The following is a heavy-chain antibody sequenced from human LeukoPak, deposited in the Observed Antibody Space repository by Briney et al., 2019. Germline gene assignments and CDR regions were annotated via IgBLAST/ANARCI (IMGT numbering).Heavy chain of an antibody. D-gene: IGHD6-19*01. V-gene: IGHV4-59*08. CDR3: ARLKGYSSGWYPSYYFDY. CDR1: GGSISGYY. Sequence: SETLSLTCTVSGGSISGYYWSWSRQPPGKGVEWIGNLYYMRGAWYKSSLKSRVTTSVDTSRNEFSLKLSSVTAADTAVYYCARLKGYSSGWYPSYYFDYWGQGTLVTVSS. CDR2: LYYMRGA. J-gene: IGHJ4*02.